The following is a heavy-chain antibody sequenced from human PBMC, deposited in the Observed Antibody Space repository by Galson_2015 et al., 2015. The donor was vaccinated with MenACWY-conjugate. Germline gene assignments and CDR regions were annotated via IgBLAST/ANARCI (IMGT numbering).Heavy chain of an antibody. Sequence: SLRLSCAASGFSFSDSAMHWVRQASGKGLEWVGRIRSKRNNYATTYAASVQGRFTISRDESERTAYLHMNSLKTEDTAIYHCTRQSPLNFDYWGQGVLVTVSS. V-gene: IGHV3-73*01. D-gene: IGHD2-8*01. CDR1: GFSFSDSA. CDR3: TRQSPLNFDY. CDR2: IRSKRNNYAT. J-gene: IGHJ4*02.